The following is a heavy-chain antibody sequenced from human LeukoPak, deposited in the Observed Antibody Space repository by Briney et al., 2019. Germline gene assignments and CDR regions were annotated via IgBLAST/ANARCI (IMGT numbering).Heavy chain of an antibody. V-gene: IGHV4-31*03. CDR2: IYYSGST. D-gene: IGHD1-14*01. CDR1: GGSISSGGYY. J-gene: IGHJ2*01. Sequence: SETLSLTCTVSGGSISSGGYYWRWIRQHPGKGLEWIGYIYYSGSTYYNPSLKSRVTISVDTSKNQFSLKLSSVTAADTAVYYCARGGNTITPWHFDLWGRGTLVTVSS. CDR3: ARGGNTITPWHFDL.